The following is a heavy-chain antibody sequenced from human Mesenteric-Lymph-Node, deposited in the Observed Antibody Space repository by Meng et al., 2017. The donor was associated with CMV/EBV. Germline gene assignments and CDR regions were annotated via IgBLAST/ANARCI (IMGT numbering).Heavy chain of an antibody. D-gene: IGHD2-21*01. CDR3: VRAPCGGDCSWRSYAMDV. CDR1: GFTFSDYY. J-gene: IGHJ6*02. CDR2: ISFSGLTI. Sequence: GESLKISCAASGFTFSDYYMSWIRQAPGKGLEWVSYISFSGLTIYYGDSVRGRFTISRDNAKNSLYLQMNSLRVEDTAVYYCVRAPCGGDCSWRSYAMDVWGQGTTVTVSS. V-gene: IGHV3-11*01.